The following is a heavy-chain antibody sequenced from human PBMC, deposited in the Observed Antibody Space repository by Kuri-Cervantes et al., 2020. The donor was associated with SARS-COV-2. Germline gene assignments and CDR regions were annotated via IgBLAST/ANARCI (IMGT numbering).Heavy chain of an antibody. Sequence: ETLSLTWEPFGFTFSSYAMSWVRQAPGKGLEWVSAISGSGGSTYYADSVKGRFTISRDNSKNTLYLQMHSLRAEDTAVYFCAKSGEDGLGNSFDYWGQGTLVTVSS. CDR1: GFTFSSYA. D-gene: IGHD3-16*01. CDR3: AKSGEDGLGNSFDY. J-gene: IGHJ4*02. CDR2: ISGSGGST. V-gene: IGHV3-23*01.